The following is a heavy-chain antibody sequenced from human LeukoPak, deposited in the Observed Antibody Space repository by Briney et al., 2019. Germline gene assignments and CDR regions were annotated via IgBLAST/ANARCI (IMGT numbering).Heavy chain of an antibody. D-gene: IGHD2-2*01. CDR3: ARKGPANYYYYYMDV. Sequence: ASVKVSCEASGYTFTSYDLNWVRQATGQGLEWMGWMNPNSGNTGYAPKFQGRVTMTRNTSISTAYMELSSLRSEDTAVYYCARKGPANYYYYYMDVWGKGTSVTVYS. V-gene: IGHV1-8*01. CDR1: GYTFTSYD. J-gene: IGHJ6*03. CDR2: MNPNSGNT.